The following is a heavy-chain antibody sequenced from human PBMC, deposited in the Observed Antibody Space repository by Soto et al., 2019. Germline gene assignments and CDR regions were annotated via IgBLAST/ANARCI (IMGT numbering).Heavy chain of an antibody. J-gene: IGHJ6*02. Sequence: GSLRLSCAASGFTFSSYWMHWVRQAPGKGLVWVSRINSDGSSTSYADSVKGRFTISRDNAKNTLYLQMNSLRAEDTAVYYCARARAYYYDSSLEEYYYYGMDVWGQGTTVTVSS. V-gene: IGHV3-74*01. CDR3: ARARAYYYDSSLEEYYYYGMDV. CDR1: GFTFSSYW. D-gene: IGHD3-22*01. CDR2: INSDGSST.